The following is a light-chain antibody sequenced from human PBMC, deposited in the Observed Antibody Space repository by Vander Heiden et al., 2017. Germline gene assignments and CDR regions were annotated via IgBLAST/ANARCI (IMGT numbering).Light chain of an antibody. J-gene: IGLJ3*02. Sequence: SYKLTQPPSVSVSPGQTARIPCSGDGLPKKYAYWYQQKSGQAPVLVIYEDNKRPSGIPERFSGSSSGTVATLTISGAQVEDEADYYCYSTDISGNHRVFGGGTKLTVL. V-gene: IGLV3-10*01. CDR2: EDN. CDR3: YSTDISGNHRV. CDR1: GLPKKY.